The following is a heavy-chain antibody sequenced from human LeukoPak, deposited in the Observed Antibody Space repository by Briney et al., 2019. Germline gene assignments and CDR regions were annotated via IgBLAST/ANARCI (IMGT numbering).Heavy chain of an antibody. CDR2: IPSVGSNK. Sequence: GGSLRLSCAASGFSFSSYGLHWVRQAPGKGLEWVAFIPSVGSNKYYADSVKGRFTISRDNSKNTVYLQMNSLRAEDTAVYYCAKENGDLYEYCGFTSCPDNWFDPWGQGTLVTVSS. V-gene: IGHV3-30*02. CDR3: AKENGDLYEYCGFTSCPDNWFDP. CDR1: GFSFSSYG. J-gene: IGHJ5*02. D-gene: IGHD2-2*01.